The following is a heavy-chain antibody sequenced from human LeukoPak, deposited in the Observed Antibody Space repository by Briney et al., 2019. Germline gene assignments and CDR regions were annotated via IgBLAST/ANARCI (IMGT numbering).Heavy chain of an antibody. J-gene: IGHJ4*02. CDR1: GGSISSGGYS. D-gene: IGHD2-15*01. CDR3: AGDIVTGDDLGGY. CDR2: IYHSGST. V-gene: IGHV4-30-2*02. Sequence: SETLSLTCAVSGGSISSGGYSWSWIRQPPGKGLEWIGYIYHSGSTYYNPSLKSRVTISVDTSKNQFSLKLSSVTAADTAVYYCAGDIVTGDDLGGYWGQGTLVTVSS.